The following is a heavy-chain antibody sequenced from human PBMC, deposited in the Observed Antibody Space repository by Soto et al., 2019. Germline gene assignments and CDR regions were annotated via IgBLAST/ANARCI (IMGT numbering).Heavy chain of an antibody. CDR1: GYSFATYW. J-gene: IGHJ6*02. CDR3: ARHRYYYDSSGSYYYYYGMDV. V-gene: IGHV5-51*01. CDR2: IYPGDSDT. Sequence: GESLKISCKGSGYSFATYWIGWVLQMPGKGLEWMGIIYPGDSDTRYSPSFQGQVTISADKSISTAYLQWSSLKASDTAMYYCARHRYYYDSSGSYYYYYGMDVWGQGTTVTVSS. D-gene: IGHD3-22*01.